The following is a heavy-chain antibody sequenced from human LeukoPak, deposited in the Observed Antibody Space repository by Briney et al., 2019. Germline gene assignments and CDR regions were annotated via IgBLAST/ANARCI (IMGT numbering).Heavy chain of an antibody. D-gene: IGHD6-13*01. CDR3: VLAAAGLNWFDP. Sequence: ASVKVSCKASGYIFTGYYMHWVRQAPGQGLEWMGWINPNSGSTNYAQKFQGRVTMTRDTSISTAYMELSRLRSDDTAVYYCVLAAAGLNWFDPWGQGALVTVSS. CDR1: GYIFTGYY. V-gene: IGHV1-2*02. CDR2: INPNSGST. J-gene: IGHJ5*02.